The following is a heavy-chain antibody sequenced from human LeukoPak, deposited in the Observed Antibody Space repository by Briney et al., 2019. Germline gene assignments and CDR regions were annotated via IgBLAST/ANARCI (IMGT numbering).Heavy chain of an antibody. CDR3: AKLTYYDSSGYYSWGGPDAFDI. V-gene: IGHV3-23*01. Sequence: PGGSLRLSCAVSGFTFRSYAMKWVRQAPGKGLEWVSAITADGSSTHYTISAKGRFTISRDNSKNTLYLQMNSLRAEDTAVYYCAKLTYYDSSGYYSWGGPDAFDIWGQGTMVTVSS. CDR1: GFTFRSYA. D-gene: IGHD3-22*01. J-gene: IGHJ3*02. CDR2: ITADGSST.